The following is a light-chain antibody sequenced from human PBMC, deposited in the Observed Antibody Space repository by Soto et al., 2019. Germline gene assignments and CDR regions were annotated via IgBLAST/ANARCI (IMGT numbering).Light chain of an antibody. J-gene: IGKJ1*01. V-gene: IGKV3-15*01. CDR3: QQRGNWWT. Sequence: EIVMTQSPVTLSVSPGERATLSCRASESVSSNLAWYQQKPGQAPRLLIYGASTRATGIPARFSGSGSGTDFTLTISSLEPEDFAIYFCQQRGNWWTFGQGTKVDIK. CDR1: ESVSSN. CDR2: GAS.